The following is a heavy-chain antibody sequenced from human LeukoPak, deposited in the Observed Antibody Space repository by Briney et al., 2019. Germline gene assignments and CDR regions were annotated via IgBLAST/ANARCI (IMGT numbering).Heavy chain of an antibody. CDR2: ISGSGGST. CDR3: AKFGGTRAYYFDY. Sequence: PGRSLRLSCAASGFTFSNYAMSWVRQAPGKGLEWVSAISGSGGSTYYADSVKGRFTISRDNSKNTPYLQMNSLRAEDTAVYYCAKFGGTRAYYFDYWGQGTLVTVSS. CDR1: GFTFSNYA. D-gene: IGHD3-10*01. J-gene: IGHJ4*02. V-gene: IGHV3-23*01.